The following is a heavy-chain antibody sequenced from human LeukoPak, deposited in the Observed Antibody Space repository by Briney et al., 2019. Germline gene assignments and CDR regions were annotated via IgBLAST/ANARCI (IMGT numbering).Heavy chain of an antibody. CDR2: MNECGSEI. CDR3: ARPAYCGGNCYYFPDY. V-gene: IGHV3-7*01. D-gene: IGHD2-21*02. J-gene: IGHJ4*02. CDR1: GFIFSDFS. Sequence: GGSLRLSCAVSGFIFSDFSMSWVRQAPGKGLEWVAKMNECGSEIFYVDSVKGRATISRDNAKNSLYLQMNSLRAEDTAVYYCARPAYCGGNCYYFPDYWGQGTLVTVSS.